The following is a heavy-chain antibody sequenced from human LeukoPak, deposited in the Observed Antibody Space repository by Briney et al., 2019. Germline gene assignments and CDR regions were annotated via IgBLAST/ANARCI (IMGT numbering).Heavy chain of an antibody. CDR3: ARDYYYYGMDV. CDR1: GFTFSSYA. J-gene: IGHJ6*02. CDR2: ISYDGSNK. V-gene: IGHV3-30-3*01. Sequence: GGSLRLSCAASGFTFSSYAMHWVRQAPGKGLEWVAVISYDGSNKYYADSVKGRFTISRDNSKNTLYLQMNSLRAEDTAVYYCARDYYYYGMDVWGQGTTITVSS.